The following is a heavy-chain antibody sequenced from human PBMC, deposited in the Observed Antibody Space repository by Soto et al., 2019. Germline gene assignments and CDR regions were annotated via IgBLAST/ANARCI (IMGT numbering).Heavy chain of an antibody. Sequence: SETLSLTCTVSGGSISSYYSNWIRQPPGKGLEWIGYIYYSGITDYNPSLKSRVTISVDTSKSQFSLKLSSVTAADTAVYYCARGGGVYYFDYWGQGTLVTVSS. J-gene: IGHJ4*02. CDR2: IYYSGIT. CDR1: GGSISSYY. D-gene: IGHD2-8*02. CDR3: ARGGGVYYFDY. V-gene: IGHV4-59*01.